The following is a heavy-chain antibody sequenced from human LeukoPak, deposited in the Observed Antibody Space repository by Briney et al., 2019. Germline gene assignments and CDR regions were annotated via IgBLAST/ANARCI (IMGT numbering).Heavy chain of an antibody. CDR1: GGSISSYY. CDR2: IYTSVST. Sequence: SETLSLTCTVSGGSISSYYWSWIRQPPGKGLEWIGRIYTSVSTNYNPSLKSRVTISVDTSKNQFSLKLSSVTAADTAVYYCARGSSWYYFDYWGQGTLVTVSS. D-gene: IGHD6-13*01. V-gene: IGHV4-4*08. CDR3: ARGSSWYYFDY. J-gene: IGHJ4*02.